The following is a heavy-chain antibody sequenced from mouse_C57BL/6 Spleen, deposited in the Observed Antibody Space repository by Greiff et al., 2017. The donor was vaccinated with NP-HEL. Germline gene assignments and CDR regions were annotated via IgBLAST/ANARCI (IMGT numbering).Heavy chain of an antibody. CDR3: ARHDYHWYFDV. D-gene: IGHD2-4*01. CDR1: GYTFTSYW. CDR2: IDPSDSYT. J-gene: IGHJ1*03. V-gene: IGHV1-59*01. Sequence: QVQLQQPGAELVRPGTSVKLSCKASGYTFTSYWMHWVKQRPGQGLEWIGVIDPSDSYTNYNQKFKGKATLTVDTSSSTAYMQLSSLTSEDSAVYYCARHDYHWYFDVWGTGTTVTVSS.